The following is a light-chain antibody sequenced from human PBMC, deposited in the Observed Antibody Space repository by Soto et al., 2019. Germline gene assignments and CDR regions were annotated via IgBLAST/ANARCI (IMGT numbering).Light chain of an antibody. J-gene: IGKJ1*01. CDR1: QSVSSN. CDR3: QQYDNWPWT. Sequence: EIVLTQSPGTLSLSPGERATLSCRASQSVSSNSLAWYQQKPGQAPRLLIYGAFTRATGFPARFSGSGSGTDFTLTITSLQSEDFAVYYCQQYDNWPWTFGQGTKVDI. CDR2: GAF. V-gene: IGKV3-15*01.